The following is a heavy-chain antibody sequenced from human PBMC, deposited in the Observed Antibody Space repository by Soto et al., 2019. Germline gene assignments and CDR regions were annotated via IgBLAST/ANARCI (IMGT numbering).Heavy chain of an antibody. CDR3: SRPYCGSNSCHNWFDP. CDR1: GYIFTDYY. V-gene: IGHV1-2*02. J-gene: IGHJ5*02. D-gene: IGHD2-2*01. Sequence: ASVKVSCKASGYIFTDYYMNWVRQAPGQGLEWMGWVNPNSGGTNYAQKFQGRVTMTTDTSITTAYMELSGLRTDDTAVYYCSRPYCGSNSCHNWFDPWGQGTLVTVSS. CDR2: VNPNSGGT.